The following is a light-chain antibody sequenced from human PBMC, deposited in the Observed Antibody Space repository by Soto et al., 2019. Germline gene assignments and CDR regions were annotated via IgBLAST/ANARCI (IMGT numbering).Light chain of an antibody. Sequence: QSALTQPASVSGSPGQSITISCTGTSSDVGAYRFVSWYQQHPGQAPKLIIYEVANRPSGVSNRFSGSKSGNTASLTVSGLQADDEADYYCGSFTGDSYVFGTGTKLTVL. J-gene: IGLJ1*01. CDR3: GSFTGDSYV. V-gene: IGLV2-14*01. CDR1: SSDVGAYRF. CDR2: EVA.